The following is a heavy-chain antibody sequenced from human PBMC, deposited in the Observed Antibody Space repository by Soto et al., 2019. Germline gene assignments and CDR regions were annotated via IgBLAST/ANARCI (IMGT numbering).Heavy chain of an antibody. D-gene: IGHD5-18*01. J-gene: IGHJ4*02. CDR2: FGTAGDT. CDR3: ARVPKGQLWTFDY. V-gene: IGHV3-13*01. Sequence: EVQLVESGGGLVQPGGSRRLSCAASGLTFSNYEMHWVRQVTGKGLEWVSAFGTAGDTFYPGSVKGRFTISRENAKNSLYLQMNSLRAGDTAVYYCARVPKGQLWTFDYWGQGTLVTVSS. CDR1: GLTFSNYE.